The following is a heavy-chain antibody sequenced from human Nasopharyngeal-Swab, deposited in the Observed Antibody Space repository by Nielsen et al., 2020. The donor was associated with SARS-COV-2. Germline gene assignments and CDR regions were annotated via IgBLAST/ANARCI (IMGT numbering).Heavy chain of an antibody. D-gene: IGHD2-2*01. Sequence: ALVKVSCKASGDTFSRFYMYWVRQAPGQGLEWMGRIYPRDGSTTYAQKFQGRVTMTRDTSTSTVYMELSSLRSEDTAVYFCARERGYCSNNGCFGLDPWGQGTLVTVSS. V-gene: IGHV1-46*01. J-gene: IGHJ5*02. CDR3: ARERGYCSNNGCFGLDP. CDR1: GDTFSRFY. CDR2: IYPRDGST.